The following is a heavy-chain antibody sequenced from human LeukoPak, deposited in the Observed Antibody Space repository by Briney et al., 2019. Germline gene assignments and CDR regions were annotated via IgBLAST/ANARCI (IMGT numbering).Heavy chain of an antibody. Sequence: ASVKVSCKVSGYSLSELSIHWVRQATGKGLEWMGGVDPEEDELTYAQKFQGRVTMTEDTSTDTAYMELSSLTSDDTAVYYCTREGVYVPDPSSYHRDAFDIWGQGTVVIVSS. CDR1: GYSLSELS. CDR2: VDPEEDEL. D-gene: IGHD3-16*02. J-gene: IGHJ3*02. CDR3: TREGVYVPDPSSYHRDAFDI. V-gene: IGHV1-24*01.